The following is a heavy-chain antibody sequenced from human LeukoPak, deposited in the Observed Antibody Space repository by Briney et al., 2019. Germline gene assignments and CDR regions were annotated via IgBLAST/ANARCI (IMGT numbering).Heavy chain of an antibody. V-gene: IGHV3-9*01. CDR2: ISWNSGTI. CDR3: TKTEGIGVPGLQH. CDR1: GFTFDDFA. J-gene: IGHJ1*01. Sequence: GRSLRLSCAASGFTFDDFAMHWVRQAPGKGLEWVSGISWNSGTIGYADSVKGRFTISRDNAKNSLYLQMNSLRAEDTALYYCTKTEGIGVPGLQHWGQGTLVTVSS. D-gene: IGHD6-19*01.